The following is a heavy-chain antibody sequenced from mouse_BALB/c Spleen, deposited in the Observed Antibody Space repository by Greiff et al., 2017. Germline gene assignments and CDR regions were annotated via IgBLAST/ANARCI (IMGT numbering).Heavy chain of an antibody. CDR1: GYTFTSYW. V-gene: IGHV1S81*02. D-gene: IGHD2-1*01. CDR2: INPSNGRT. J-gene: IGHJ2*01. Sequence: QVQLQQPGAELVKPGASVKLSCKASGYTFTSYWMHWVKQRPGQGLEWIGEINPSNGRTNYNEKFKSKATLTVDKSSSTAYMQLSSLTSEDSAVYYCARNDYGNLGYWGQGTTRTVSS. CDR3: ARNDYGNLGY.